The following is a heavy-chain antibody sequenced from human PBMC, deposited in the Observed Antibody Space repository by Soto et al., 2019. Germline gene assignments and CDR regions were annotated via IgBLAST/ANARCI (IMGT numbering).Heavy chain of an antibody. CDR2: ISSSSSTI. CDR1: GFTFSRDS. CDR3: ARAQSSSWYGAFDI. V-gene: IGHV3-48*01. D-gene: IGHD6-13*01. Sequence: GGSLRLSCAASGFTFSRDSMNWVRQAPGKGLEWVSYISSSSSTIYYADSVKGRFTISRDNAKNSLYLQMNSLRAEDTAVYYCARAQSSSWYGAFDIWGQGTMVTVSS. J-gene: IGHJ3*02.